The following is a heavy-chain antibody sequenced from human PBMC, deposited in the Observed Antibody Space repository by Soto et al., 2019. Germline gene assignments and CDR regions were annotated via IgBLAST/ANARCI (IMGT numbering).Heavy chain of an antibody. D-gene: IGHD6-13*01. CDR2: ISSSTTTI. CDR3: ARGIAAAGGRHFDY. CDR1: GFTFSTYS. J-gene: IGHJ4*02. V-gene: IGHV3-48*02. Sequence: LRLSCAASGFTFSTYSMNWVRQAPGKGLEWVSYISSSTTTIYYADSVKGRFTISRDNAKNSLYLQMNSLRDEDTAVYYCARGIAAAGGRHFDYWGQGTLVTVSS.